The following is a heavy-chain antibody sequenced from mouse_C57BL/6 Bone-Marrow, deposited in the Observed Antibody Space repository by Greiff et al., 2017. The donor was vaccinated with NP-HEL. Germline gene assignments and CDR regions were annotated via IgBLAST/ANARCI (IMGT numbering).Heavy chain of an antibody. Sequence: VQLQQSGTVLARPGASVKMSCKTSGYTFTSYWMHWVKQRPGQGLEWIGAIYPGNSDTSYTPTFKGKAKLTAVTSASTAYMELSSLTNEDSAVYYCTYGNYYYAMDYWGQGTSVTVSS. CDR3: TYGNYYYAMDY. D-gene: IGHD2-1*01. V-gene: IGHV1-5*01. CDR2: IYPGNSDT. J-gene: IGHJ4*01. CDR1: GYTFTSYW.